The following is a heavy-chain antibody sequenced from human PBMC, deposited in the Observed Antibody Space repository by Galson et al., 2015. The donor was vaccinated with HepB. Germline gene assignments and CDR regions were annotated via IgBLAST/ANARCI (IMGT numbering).Heavy chain of an antibody. CDR2: LSSDGKKT. V-gene: IGHV3-30*09. Sequence: SLRLSCAASGLTLSHYALHWVRQAPGKGLEWVAVLSSDGKKTYYADSVEGRFAISRDNSRDTLYLHMNRLTAEDTALYYCARELWFGELFSPLDYWGQGTLVTVSS. CDR3: ARELWFGELFSPLDY. CDR1: GLTLSHYA. D-gene: IGHD3-10*01. J-gene: IGHJ4*02.